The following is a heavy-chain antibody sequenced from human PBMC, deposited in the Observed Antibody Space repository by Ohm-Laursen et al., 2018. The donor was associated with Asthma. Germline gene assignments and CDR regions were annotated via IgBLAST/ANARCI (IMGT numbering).Heavy chain of an antibody. J-gene: IGHJ4*02. V-gene: IGHV3-30*18. D-gene: IGHD4-23*01. CDR3: ANTFFMSYDGNSDH. CDR1: GFTFSSYG. Sequence: SLRLSCAASGFTFSSYGMHWVRQAPGKGLEWVAVISYDGSNKYYADSVKGRFTISRDNSKNTLYLQMNSLRAEDTAVYYCANTFFMSYDGNSDHWGQGTLVTVSS. CDR2: ISYDGSNK.